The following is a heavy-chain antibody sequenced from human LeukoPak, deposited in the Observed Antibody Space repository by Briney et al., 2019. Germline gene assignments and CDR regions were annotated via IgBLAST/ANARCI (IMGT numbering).Heavy chain of an antibody. CDR1: GFTFSSYG. CDR2: ISYDGSDK. D-gene: IGHD6-13*01. J-gene: IGHJ4*02. V-gene: IGHV3-30*18. Sequence: GGSLRLSCAASGFTFSSYGMHWVRQAPGKGLEWVAVISYDGSDKYYADSVKGRFTISRDNSKNTLYLQMNSLRAEDTAVYYCAKDGGTGRIAAPGADYWGQGTLVTVSS. CDR3: AKDGGTGRIAAPGADY.